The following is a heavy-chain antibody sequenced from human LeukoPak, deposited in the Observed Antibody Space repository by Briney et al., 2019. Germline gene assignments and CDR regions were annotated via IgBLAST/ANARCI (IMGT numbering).Heavy chain of an antibody. J-gene: IGHJ6*03. D-gene: IGHD2-15*01. CDR2: ISSSSSTI. CDR3: AREGGYNYYYYMDV. Sequence: AGGSLRLSCAASGFTFSSYSMNWVRQAPGKGLEWVSYISSSSSTIYYADSVKGRFTISRDNAKNSLYLQMNSLRAEDTAVYYCAREGGYNYYYYMDVWGKGTTVTVSS. V-gene: IGHV3-48*01. CDR1: GFTFSSYS.